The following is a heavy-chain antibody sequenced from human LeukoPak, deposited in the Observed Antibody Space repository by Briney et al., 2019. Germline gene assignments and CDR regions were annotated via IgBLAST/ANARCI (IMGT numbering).Heavy chain of an antibody. V-gene: IGHV3-48*03. CDR1: GFTFSSFE. D-gene: IGHD3-9*01. J-gene: IGHJ4*02. Sequence: PGGSLRLSCAASGFTFSSFEMNWVRQAPGKGLEWVSYISSSGTTIYYADSVKGRFTISRDNSKNTLYLQMNSLRAEDTAVYYCANSDYDILTGWVYWGQGTLVTVSS. CDR2: ISSSGTTI. CDR3: ANSDYDILTGWVY.